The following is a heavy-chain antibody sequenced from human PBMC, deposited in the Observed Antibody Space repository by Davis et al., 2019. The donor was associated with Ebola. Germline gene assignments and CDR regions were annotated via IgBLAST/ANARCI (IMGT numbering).Heavy chain of an antibody. CDR2: IDWDDDK. V-gene: IGHV2-70*01. Sequence: SGPTLVKPTQTLTLTCTFSGFSLSTSGMCVSWIRQPPGKALEWLALIDWDDDKYYSTSLKTRLTISKDTSKNQVVLTMTNMDPVDTATYYCARILTTGTTRHRYYYYGMDVWGKGTTVTVSS. D-gene: IGHD1-1*01. CDR3: ARILTTGTTRHRYYYYGMDV. J-gene: IGHJ6*04. CDR1: GFSLSTSGMC.